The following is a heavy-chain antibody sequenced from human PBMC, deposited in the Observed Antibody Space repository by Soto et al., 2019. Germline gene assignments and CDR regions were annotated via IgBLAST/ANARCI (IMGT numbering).Heavy chain of an antibody. V-gene: IGHV3-15*01. CDR2: IKSKSDGGTT. D-gene: IGHD2-15*01. CDR3: TTDLWRIAVVVGSTGYFNP. J-gene: IGHJ5*02. CDR1: GFTFSDAR. Sequence: LRLSCAASGFTFSDARMSWVRQAPGKGLDWVGRIKSKSDGGTTEYAAPVRGRFTISRDDSKNTLYLQMNSLKTEDTAVYYCTTDLWRIAVVVGSTGYFNPWGQGTPVTVSS.